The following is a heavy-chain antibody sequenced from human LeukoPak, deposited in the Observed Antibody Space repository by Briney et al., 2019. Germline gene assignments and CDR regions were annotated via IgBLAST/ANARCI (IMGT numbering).Heavy chain of an antibody. V-gene: IGHV1-46*01. CDR2: INPSGGST. J-gene: IGHJ4*02. Sequence: GASAKVSCKASGYTFTSYYMHWVRQAPGQGLEWMGIINPSGGSTSYAQKFQGRVTMTRDTSTSTVYMELSSLRSEDTAVYYCARDRLAGSTYYGLLYYWGQGTLVTVSS. D-gene: IGHD3-3*01. CDR1: GYTFTSYY. CDR3: ARDRLAGSTYYGLLYY.